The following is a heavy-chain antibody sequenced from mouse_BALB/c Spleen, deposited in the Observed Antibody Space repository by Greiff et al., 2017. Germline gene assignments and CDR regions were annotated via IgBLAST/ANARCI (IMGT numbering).Heavy chain of an antibody. Sequence: LQQSGAELVRPGTSVKVSRKASGYAFTNYLIEWVKQRPGQGLEWIGVINPGSGGTNYNEKFKGKETLTADKSSSTAYMQLSSLTSDDSAVYFCARSGGGKYFDVWGAGTTVTVSS. CDR3: ARSGGGKYFDV. CDR1: GYAFTNYL. V-gene: IGHV1-54*01. CDR2: INPGSGGT. J-gene: IGHJ1*01. D-gene: IGHD3-2*02.